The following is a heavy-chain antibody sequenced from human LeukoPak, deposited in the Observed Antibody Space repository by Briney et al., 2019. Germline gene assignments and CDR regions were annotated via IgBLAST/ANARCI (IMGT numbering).Heavy chain of an antibody. Sequence: GGSLRLSCAASGFTFSSYEMNWVRQAPGKGLEWVSYISSGSTIYYADSVKGRCTISRDNATNSMYLQMTSLRAEDTAVYYCAREGGYSGYDSGYYFAYWGQGTLVTVSS. V-gene: IGHV3-48*03. CDR3: AREGGYSGYDSGYYFAY. J-gene: IGHJ4*02. CDR2: ISSGSTI. CDR1: GFTFSSYE. D-gene: IGHD5-12*01.